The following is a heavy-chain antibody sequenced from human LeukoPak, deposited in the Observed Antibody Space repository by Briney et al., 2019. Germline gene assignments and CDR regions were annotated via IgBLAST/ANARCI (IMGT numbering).Heavy chain of an antibody. J-gene: IGHJ6*02. D-gene: IGHD2-2*01. CDR3: ARDGCSSTRCYSDYYYGMDV. CDR1: GGSITRYY. Sequence: SETLSLTCTVSGGSITRYYWTWIRQPPGKGLEWIGYIFSNGSTNYNPSLKSRVAISLDTSKRQFSLRLTSVTAADTAVYYCARDGCSSTRCYSDYYYGMDVWGQGTTVTVSS. CDR2: IFSNGST. V-gene: IGHV4-59*01.